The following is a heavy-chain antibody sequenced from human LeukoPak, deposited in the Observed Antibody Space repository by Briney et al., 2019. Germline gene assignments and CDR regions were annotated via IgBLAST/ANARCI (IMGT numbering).Heavy chain of an antibody. V-gene: IGHV1-2*02. Sequence: ASVKLSCKESGYTFTSYYMHWVRHAPGQGLEWMGWINPNSGGTNYAQKFQGRVTMTRDTSISTAYMELSRLRSDDTAVYYCARDGYSGYFHYYYYYMDVWGKGTTVTISS. J-gene: IGHJ6*03. CDR2: INPNSGGT. CDR3: ARDGYSGYFHYYYYYMDV. D-gene: IGHD5-12*01. CDR1: GYTFTSYY.